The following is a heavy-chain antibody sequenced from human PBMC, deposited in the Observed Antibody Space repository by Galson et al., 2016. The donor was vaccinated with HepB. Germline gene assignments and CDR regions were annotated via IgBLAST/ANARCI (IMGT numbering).Heavy chain of an antibody. CDR3: AHSPGWYKFDL. Sequence: SETLSLTCTVSGGSVSTSTWFSWVRQPPGKGLEWIGEIHHGGGTHYSPSLKSRVTMSVDKANNQVSLNLGSVTAADTAVYYCAHSPGWYKFDLWGQGTLVSVSS. V-gene: IGHV4-4*02. CDR1: GGSVSTSTW. J-gene: IGHJ5*02. CDR2: IHHGGGT. D-gene: IGHD6-19*01.